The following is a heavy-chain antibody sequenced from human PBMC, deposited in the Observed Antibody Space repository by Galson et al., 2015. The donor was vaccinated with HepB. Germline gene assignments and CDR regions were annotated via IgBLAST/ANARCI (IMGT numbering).Heavy chain of an antibody. V-gene: IGHV3-23*01. CDR3: AKDRAVVTVGWYFDL. Sequence: SLRLSCAASGFTFSSYAMSWVRQAPGKGLEWVSAISGSGGSTYYADSVKGRFTISRDNSKNTLYLQMNSLRAEDTAVYYCAKDRAVVTVGWYFDLWGRGTLVTVSS. J-gene: IGHJ2*01. CDR1: GFTFSSYA. CDR2: ISGSGGST. D-gene: IGHD4-23*01.